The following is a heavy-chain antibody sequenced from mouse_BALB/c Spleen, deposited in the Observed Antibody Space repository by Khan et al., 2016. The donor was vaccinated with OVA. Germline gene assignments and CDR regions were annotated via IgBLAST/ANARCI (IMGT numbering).Heavy chain of an antibody. CDR1: GFTFSRFG. CDR3: ARDSNFDY. V-gene: IGHV5-17*02. J-gene: IGHJ2*01. CDR2: ISSGSSTI. Sequence: EVELVESGGGLVQPGGSRKLSCAASGFTFSRFGMHWVRQAPEKGLERVAYISSGSSTIYYADTVKGRFTISRDNPKNTLFLQMTSLRSEDTAMYYCARDSNFDYRGQGTTLTVSS.